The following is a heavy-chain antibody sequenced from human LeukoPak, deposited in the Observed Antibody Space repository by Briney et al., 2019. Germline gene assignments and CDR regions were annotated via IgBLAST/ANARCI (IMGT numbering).Heavy chain of an antibody. CDR3: ARDRWELLAFDI. CDR2: ISSSSSTI. CDR1: GFTFSSYS. V-gene: IGHV3-48*01. J-gene: IGHJ3*02. Sequence: PGGSLRLSCAASGFTFSSYSMNWVRQAPGKGLEWVSYISSSSSTIYYADSVEGRFTISRDNAKNSLYLQMNSLRAEDTAVYYCARDRWELLAFDIWGQGTMVTVSS. D-gene: IGHD1-26*01.